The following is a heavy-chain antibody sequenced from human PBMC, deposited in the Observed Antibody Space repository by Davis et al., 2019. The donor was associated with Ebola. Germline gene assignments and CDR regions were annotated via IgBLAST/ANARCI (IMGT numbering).Heavy chain of an antibody. J-gene: IGHJ4*02. Sequence: ASVKISCKASGYTFTGYYMHWVRQAPGQGLEWMGWINPNSGGTNYAQKFQGRVTMTRDTTTSTAYMELSSLRSEDTAVYYCARGPIGYSSGWVFDYWGQGTLVTVSS. D-gene: IGHD6-19*01. V-gene: IGHV1-2*02. CDR3: ARGPIGYSSGWVFDY. CDR1: GYTFTGYY. CDR2: INPNSGGT.